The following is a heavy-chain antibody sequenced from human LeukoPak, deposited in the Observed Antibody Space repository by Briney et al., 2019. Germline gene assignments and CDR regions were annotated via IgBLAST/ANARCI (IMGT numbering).Heavy chain of an antibody. Sequence: PGGSLRLSCAASGFTFSNALMSWVPPAPGKGLEWVARIKSKTDGGTIDYAGSVKGRFTISRDDSKNTLYLQLNTLKTEDTAVYYCTTAVAGVITFDYWGQGTLVTVSS. CDR3: TTAVAGVITFDY. J-gene: IGHJ4*02. CDR2: IKSKTDGGTI. V-gene: IGHV3-15*01. CDR1: GFTFSNAL. D-gene: IGHD6-19*01.